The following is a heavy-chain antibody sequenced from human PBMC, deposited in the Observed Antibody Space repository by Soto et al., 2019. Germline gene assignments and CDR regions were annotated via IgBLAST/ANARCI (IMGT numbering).Heavy chain of an antibody. J-gene: IGHJ4*02. CDR1: GFTFSNAW. CDR2: IKRKTDGGTT. CDR3: TTEEMGYSSSSYYFDY. D-gene: IGHD6-6*01. V-gene: IGHV3-15*01. Sequence: GGSLRLSCAASGFTFSNAWMSWVRQSPGKGLEWVGRIKRKTDGGTTDYAAPVKGRFTISRDDSKNTLYLQMNSLKTEDTAVYYCTTEEMGYSSSSYYFDYWGQGTLVTVSS.